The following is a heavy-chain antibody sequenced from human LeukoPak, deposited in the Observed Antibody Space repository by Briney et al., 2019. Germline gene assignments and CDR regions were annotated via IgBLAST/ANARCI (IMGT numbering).Heavy chain of an antibody. D-gene: IGHD3-22*01. CDR3: ARDYYDSSGYYKSVQYYFDY. J-gene: IGHJ4*02. Sequence: VASVNVSCKASGYTFTSYGISWVRQAPGQGLEWMGWISAYNGNTNYAQKLQGRVTMTTDTSTSTAYMELRSLRSDDTAVYYCARDYYDSSGYYKSVQYYFDYWGQGTLVTVSS. V-gene: IGHV1-18*01. CDR1: GYTFTSYG. CDR2: ISAYNGNT.